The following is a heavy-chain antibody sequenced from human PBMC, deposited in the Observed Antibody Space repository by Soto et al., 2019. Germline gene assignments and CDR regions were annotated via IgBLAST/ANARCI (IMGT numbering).Heavy chain of an antibody. CDR2: IYPGDSDT. J-gene: IGHJ6*02. D-gene: IGHD3-22*01. CDR1: GYSFTSYW. V-gene: IGHV5-51*01. Sequence: GESLTISCKGSGYSFTSYWIGWVRQMPGKGLEWMGIIYPGDSDTRYSPSFQGQVTISADKSISTAYLQWSSLKASDTAMYYCARLYDSSGYGYYYGMDVWGQGTTVTVSS. CDR3: ARLYDSSGYGYYYGMDV.